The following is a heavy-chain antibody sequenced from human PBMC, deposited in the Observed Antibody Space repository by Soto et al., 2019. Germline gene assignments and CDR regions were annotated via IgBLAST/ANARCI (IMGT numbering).Heavy chain of an antibody. Sequence: PXETLALTCTVSGCSISSSSCYWGWIRQPPGKGLEWIGSIYYSGSTYYNPSLKSRVTISVDTSKNQFSLKLSSVTAADTAVYYCARHEGYGDGYNFLFDSWGQGTLVTVSS. V-gene: IGHV4-39*01. CDR3: ARHEGYGDGYNFLFDS. J-gene: IGHJ4*02. CDR2: IYYSGST. D-gene: IGHD5-12*01. CDR1: GCSISSSSCY.